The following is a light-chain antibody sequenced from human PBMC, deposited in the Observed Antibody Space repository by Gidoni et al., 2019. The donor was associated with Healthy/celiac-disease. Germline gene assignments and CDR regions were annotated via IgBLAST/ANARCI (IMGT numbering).Light chain of an antibody. CDR3: MQALQTPF. Sequence: IVMTQSPLPLPVTPGEPASISCRSSQSLLHSNGYNYLDWYLQKPGQSPQLLIYLGANRASGVPDRFSGSGSGTDFTLKISRVEAEDVGVYYCMQALQTPFFGGGTKVEIK. CDR1: QSLLHSNGYNY. CDR2: LGA. J-gene: IGKJ4*01. V-gene: IGKV2-28*01.